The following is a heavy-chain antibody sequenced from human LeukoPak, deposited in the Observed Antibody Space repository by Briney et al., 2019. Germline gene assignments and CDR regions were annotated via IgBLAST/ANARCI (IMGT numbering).Heavy chain of an antibody. V-gene: IGHV1-2*02. J-gene: IGHJ5*02. D-gene: IGHD3-22*01. CDR1: GYTLTELP. CDR3: ARDRVVTMIVVVTVGFDP. CDR2: INPNIGGT. Sequence: ASVRVSCKVYGYTLTELPMHWERQAPGKGLEWMGWINPNIGGTNYAQKFQGRVTITRDTSISTAYMELSRLRSDDTAVYYCARDRVVTMIVVVTVGFDPWGQGTLVTVSS.